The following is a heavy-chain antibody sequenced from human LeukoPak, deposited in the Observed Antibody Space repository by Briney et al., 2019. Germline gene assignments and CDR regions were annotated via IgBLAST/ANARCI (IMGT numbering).Heavy chain of an antibody. CDR3: ARGGTYYYDSSGYRFDY. J-gene: IGHJ4*02. D-gene: IGHD3-22*01. V-gene: IGHV3-33*01. CDR1: GFTFSSYG. Sequence: PVGSLRLSCAASGFTFSSYGMHWVRQAPGKGLEWVAVIWYDGSNKYYADSVKGRFTISRDNSKNTLYLQMNSLRAEDTAVYYCARGGTYYYDSSGYRFDYWGQGTLVTVSS. CDR2: IWYDGSNK.